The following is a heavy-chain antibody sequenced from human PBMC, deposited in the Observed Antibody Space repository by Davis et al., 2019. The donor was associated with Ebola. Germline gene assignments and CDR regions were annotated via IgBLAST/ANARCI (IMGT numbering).Heavy chain of an antibody. CDR3: AKDRFKHDYGGNSLGY. D-gene: IGHD4-23*01. Sequence: GESLKISCAASGFPFSSYAMSWVRQAPGKGLEWVSAISGSGGSTYYADSVKGRFTISRDNSKNTLYLQMNSLRAEDTAVYYCAKDRFKHDYGGNSLGYWGQGTLVTVSS. CDR2: ISGSGGST. J-gene: IGHJ4*02. V-gene: IGHV3-23*01. CDR1: GFPFSSYA.